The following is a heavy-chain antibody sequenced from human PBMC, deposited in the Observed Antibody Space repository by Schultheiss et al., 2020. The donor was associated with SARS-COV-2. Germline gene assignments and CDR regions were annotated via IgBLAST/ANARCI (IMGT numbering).Heavy chain of an antibody. CDR1: GGSISSYY. Sequence: LSLTCTVSGGSISSYYWGWIRQPPGKGLEWVSSISSSSSYIYYADSVKGRFTISRDNAKNSLYLQMNSLRAEDTAVYYCARDHTEGSGGSCYDYWGQGTLVTVSS. CDR2: ISSSSSYI. J-gene: IGHJ4*02. V-gene: IGHV3-21*01. CDR3: ARDHTEGSGGSCYDY. D-gene: IGHD2-15*01.